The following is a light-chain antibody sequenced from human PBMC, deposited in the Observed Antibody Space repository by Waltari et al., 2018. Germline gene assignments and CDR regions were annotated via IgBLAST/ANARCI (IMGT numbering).Light chain of an antibody. CDR3: QQNYDTLLYT. CDR2: GAS. CDR1: QSIGSY. V-gene: IGKV1-39*01. Sequence: DIQLTQSPSSLSASVGDRVTITCRASQSIGSYLNWYQQKPGTAPNLLIYGASTLQSGVPSRFSGSGSGTDFTLTISSLQPEDFATYYCQQNYDTLLYTFGQGTKLEIK. J-gene: IGKJ2*01.